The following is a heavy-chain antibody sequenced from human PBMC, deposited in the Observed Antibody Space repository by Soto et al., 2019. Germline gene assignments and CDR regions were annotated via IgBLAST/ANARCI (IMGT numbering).Heavy chain of an antibody. J-gene: IGHJ6*02. D-gene: IGHD3-10*01. CDR3: AFRRITMVRGARYYGMDV. V-gene: IGHV1-69*12. CDR2: IIPIFGTA. Sequence: QVQLVQSGAEVKKPGSSVKVSCKASGGTFSSYALSWGRQAHGQGLEWMGGIIPIFGTANYAQKFQGRVTMTAEESTRTAYMELSSLRSEDTAVYYCAFRRITMVRGARYYGMDVWGQGTTVTVSS. CDR1: GGTFSSYA.